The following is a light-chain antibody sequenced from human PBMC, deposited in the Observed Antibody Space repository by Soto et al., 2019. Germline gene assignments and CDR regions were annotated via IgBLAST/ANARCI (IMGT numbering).Light chain of an antibody. CDR2: GTD. V-gene: IGLV1-44*01. CDR1: SSNIGPNT. Sequence: QSVLTQPPSASGTPGQGVTLSCSGSSSNIGPNTVNWYQRLPGTAPKLLIYGTDKRPSGVPDRFSGSKSGTSASLAISGLQSEDEADYDCPAWDGRLRAWVFGGGTKLTVL. J-gene: IGLJ3*02. CDR3: PAWDGRLRAWV.